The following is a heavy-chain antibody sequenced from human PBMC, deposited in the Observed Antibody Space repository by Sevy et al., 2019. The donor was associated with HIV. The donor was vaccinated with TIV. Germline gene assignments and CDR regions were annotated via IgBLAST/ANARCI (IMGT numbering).Heavy chain of an antibody. V-gene: IGHV3-11*01. CDR2: ISSSGSPK. Sequence: GGSLRLSCAASGFTFSDYCMSWIRQAPGKGLEWVSYISSSGSPKYYADSVKGRFTISRDNTKNSLYLQMNSLRAEDTAVYYCARRDEDLDYWGQGTLVTVSS. CDR1: GFTFSDYC. CDR3: ARRDEDLDY. J-gene: IGHJ4*02.